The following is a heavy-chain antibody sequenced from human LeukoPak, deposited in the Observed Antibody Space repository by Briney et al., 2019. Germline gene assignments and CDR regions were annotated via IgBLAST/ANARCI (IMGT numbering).Heavy chain of an antibody. D-gene: IGHD2-15*01. V-gene: IGHV3-21*04. CDR2: ISNSGSYI. CDR1: GFTFSSYS. Sequence: GGSLRLSCAASGFTFSSYSMNWVRQAPGKGLDWVSSISNSGSYIYYADSLKGRFTISRDNAKNSLYLQMNSLRAEDTAVYHCAKGRGGSCYSSVDSWGQGTLVTVSS. CDR3: AKGRGGSCYSSVDS. J-gene: IGHJ5*01.